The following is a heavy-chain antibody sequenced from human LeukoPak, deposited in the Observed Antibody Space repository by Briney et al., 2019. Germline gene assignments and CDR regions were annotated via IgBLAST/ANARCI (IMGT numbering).Heavy chain of an antibody. CDR2: ISAYSGNT. D-gene: IGHD1-26*01. V-gene: IGHV1-18*01. Sequence: ASVKLSCKVSIYTYTIYGIRWARHAPRQALEWVGWISAYSGNTEYAQKLQGRITMTSDTSTSTAYMEMRRLRSDDTAVYYCARDDSVGGSYYVHNFDYWGQGTRVTVSS. CDR3: ARDDSVGGSYYVHNFDY. J-gene: IGHJ4*02. CDR1: IYTYTIYG.